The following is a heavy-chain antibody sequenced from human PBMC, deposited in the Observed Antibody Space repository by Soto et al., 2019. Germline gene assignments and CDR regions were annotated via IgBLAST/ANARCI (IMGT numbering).Heavy chain of an antibody. CDR3: ARDLTSGDY. V-gene: IGHV1-46*01. Sequence: QVQLVQSGAEVKNPGASVKLSCKASGYIFTNYYIHWVRQAPGQGLEWMAIINPSGGSTNYAQKFQGRVTLARDTFTNTVYMELSSLRSEGTAIYYCARDLTSGDYWGQGTLVTVSS. CDR1: GYIFTNYY. CDR2: INPSGGST. D-gene: IGHD7-27*01. J-gene: IGHJ4*02.